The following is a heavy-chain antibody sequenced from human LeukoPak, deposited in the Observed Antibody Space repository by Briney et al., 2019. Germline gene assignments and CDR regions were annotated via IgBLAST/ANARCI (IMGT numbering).Heavy chain of an antibody. D-gene: IGHD3-10*01. CDR2: ISGSGSST. Sequence: GGSLRLSCAASGLTFSSYAMSWVRQAPGKGLEWVSSISGSGSSTYYADSVKGRFTISRDNSKNTLYLQMNSLRAEDTAVYYCTKDQRGYGRIVDYWGQGTLVTISS. CDR3: TKDQRGYGRIVDY. J-gene: IGHJ4*02. V-gene: IGHV3-23*01. CDR1: GLTFSSYA.